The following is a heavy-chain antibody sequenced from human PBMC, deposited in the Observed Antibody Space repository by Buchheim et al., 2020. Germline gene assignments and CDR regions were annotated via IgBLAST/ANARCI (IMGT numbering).Heavy chain of an antibody. V-gene: IGHV3-66*01. Sequence: EVQLVESGGGLVQPGGSLRLSCAVSGFTVSSDSMSWVRQAPGKGLEWVSAIYGGGAPYYTDPVMGRFNISRDSSKNTLSLQMNRLRVEDTAMYYCARRQPSGSWFDPWGQGTL. D-gene: IGHD3-22*01. CDR3: ARRQPSGSWFDP. J-gene: IGHJ5*02. CDR1: GFTVSSDS. CDR2: IYGGGAP.